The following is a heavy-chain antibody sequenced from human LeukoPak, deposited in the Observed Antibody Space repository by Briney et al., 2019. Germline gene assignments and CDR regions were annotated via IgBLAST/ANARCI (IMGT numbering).Heavy chain of an antibody. CDR2: IYYSGST. J-gene: IGHJ4*02. Sequence: PSETLSLTCTVSGGSISSSSYYWGWIRQPPGKGLEWIGSIYYSGSTYYNPSLKSRVTISVDTSKNQFSLKLSSVTAADTAVYYCARDHIAAAGTMTFDYWGQGTPVTVSS. CDR3: ARDHIAAAGTMTFDY. V-gene: IGHV4-39*07. D-gene: IGHD6-13*01. CDR1: GGSISSSSYY.